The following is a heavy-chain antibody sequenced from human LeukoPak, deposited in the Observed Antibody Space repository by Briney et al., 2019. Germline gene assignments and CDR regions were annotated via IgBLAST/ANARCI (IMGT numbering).Heavy chain of an antibody. CDR2: IYYSGST. CDR3: ARVGDSSGYHGYHFDY. CDR1: GGSISSNY. D-gene: IGHD3-22*01. J-gene: IGHJ4*02. V-gene: IGHV4-59*01. Sequence: SETLSLTCTVSGGSISSNYWSWIRQPPGMGLEWIGYIYYSGSTHYNPSLQSRVTISLDTSRNQFSLKLSSVTAADTAVYYCARVGDSSGYHGYHFDYWGQGTLVTVSS.